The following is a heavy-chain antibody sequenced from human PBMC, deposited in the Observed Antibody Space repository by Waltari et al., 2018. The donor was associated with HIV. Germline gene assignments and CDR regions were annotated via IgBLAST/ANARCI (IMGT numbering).Heavy chain of an antibody. J-gene: IGHJ4*02. V-gene: IGHV1-24*01. CDR3: ATDPTPEPLYFEF. Sequence: QVQLLQSGAEVKKPGASVKVSCKVSGYTLSGSSIHWVRQAPGKGLEWMGGSDPEDGEITYAQNDQGRMIMTENTCTDTAYMELSSLGSDDTAVYFCATDPTPEPLYFEFWGQGTLVTVSS. CDR1: GYTLSGSS. CDR2: SDPEDGEI.